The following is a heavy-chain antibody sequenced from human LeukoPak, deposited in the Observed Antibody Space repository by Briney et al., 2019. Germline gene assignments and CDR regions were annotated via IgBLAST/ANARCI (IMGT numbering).Heavy chain of an antibody. CDR1: GGSISSGAYY. Sequence: SETLSLTCTVSGGSISSGAYYWSWIRQHPGKGLEWIGYIDYGGSTHYSPSLKSRIIISVDTSKTQFSLKLSSVTAADTAVYYCARDLAAGAGYFDYWGQGTLVTVSS. J-gene: IGHJ4*02. D-gene: IGHD6-25*01. CDR2: IDYGGST. V-gene: IGHV4-31*03. CDR3: ARDLAAGAGYFDY.